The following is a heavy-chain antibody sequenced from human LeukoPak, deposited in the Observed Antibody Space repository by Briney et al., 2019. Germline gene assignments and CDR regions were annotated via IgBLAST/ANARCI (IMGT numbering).Heavy chain of an antibody. Sequence: SETLSLTCTVSGGSISSYYWSWIRQPPGKGLEWIGYIYYSGSTNYNPSLKSRVTISVDTSKNQFSLKLSSVTAADTAVYYCARHRHNWNGFNYFDYWGQGTLVTVSS. J-gene: IGHJ4*02. CDR2: IYYSGST. D-gene: IGHD1-1*01. CDR1: GGSISSYY. CDR3: ARHRHNWNGFNYFDY. V-gene: IGHV4-59*08.